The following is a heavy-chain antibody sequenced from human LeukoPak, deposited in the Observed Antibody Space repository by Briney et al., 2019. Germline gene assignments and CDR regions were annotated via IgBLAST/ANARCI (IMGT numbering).Heavy chain of an antibody. Sequence: GGSLRLSCAASGFTFSSYAMTWVRQAPGKGLEWVSGISYSGATKYYADSVKGRFTVSRDNSKNTLYLQMSSLRAEDTAVYYCAKDTGQWPVRTFDYWGQGTLVTVSS. CDR3: AKDTGQWPVRTFDY. CDR1: GFTFSSYA. D-gene: IGHD6-19*01. J-gene: IGHJ4*02. V-gene: IGHV3-23*01. CDR2: ISYSGATK.